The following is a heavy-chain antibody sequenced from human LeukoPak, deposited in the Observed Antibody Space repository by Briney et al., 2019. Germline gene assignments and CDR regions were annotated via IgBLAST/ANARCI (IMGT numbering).Heavy chain of an antibody. J-gene: IGHJ4*02. Sequence: ASVKVSCKASGYTFTSYGISWVRQAPGQGLEWMGWISAYNGNTNYAQKLQGRVTMTTDTSTSTAYMELRSLRSGDTAVYYCARVRGDYGDSYFDYWGQGTLVTVSS. D-gene: IGHD4-17*01. CDR2: ISAYNGNT. CDR1: GYTFTSYG. V-gene: IGHV1-18*01. CDR3: ARVRGDYGDSYFDY.